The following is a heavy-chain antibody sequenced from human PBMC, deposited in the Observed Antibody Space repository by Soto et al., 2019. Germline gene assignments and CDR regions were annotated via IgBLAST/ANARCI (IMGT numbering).Heavy chain of an antibody. D-gene: IGHD3-10*01. J-gene: IGHJ6*02. Sequence: EVQLVESGGGLVQPGGSLRLSCAASGFTFSSYWMSWVRQATGKGLEWVANIKQDGSEKYYVDSVKCRFTISRDNAKNSLYLQVNSLRAEDTAVYYCARDPSIVLAVGEQYYYYYGIDVWGQGVTVTVSS. CDR2: IKQDGSEK. V-gene: IGHV3-7*01. CDR1: GFTFSSYW. CDR3: ARDPSIVLAVGEQYYYYYGIDV.